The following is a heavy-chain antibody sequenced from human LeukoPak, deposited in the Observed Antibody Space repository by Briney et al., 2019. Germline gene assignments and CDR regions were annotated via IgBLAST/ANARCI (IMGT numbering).Heavy chain of an antibody. J-gene: IGHJ5*02. CDR1: GYTFTSYD. Sequence: ASVKVSCKASGYTFTSYDINWVRQATGQGLEWMGWMNPNSGNTNYAQKLQGRVTMTTDTSTSTAYMELRSLRSDDTAVYYCARDSWPYYYDSSAPTVRFDPWGQGTLVTVSS. CDR2: MNPNSGNT. V-gene: IGHV1-18*01. CDR3: ARDSWPYYYDSSAPTVRFDP. D-gene: IGHD3-22*01.